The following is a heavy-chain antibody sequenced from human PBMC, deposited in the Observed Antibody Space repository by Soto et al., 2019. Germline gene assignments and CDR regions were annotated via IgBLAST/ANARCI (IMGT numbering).Heavy chain of an antibody. CDR2: VIPIFGTT. J-gene: IGHJ6*02. CDR1: GGTFSTYA. D-gene: IGHD2-15*01. Sequence: QVQLVQSGAEVKKPGSSVKVSCKAPGGTFSTYAISWVRQAPGQGLEWMGGVIPIFGTTKYAQKFQGRVTNTADESPSPGYMALRSLRSEDTAVYYCARSQGGSSSLDIYYYYYYGMDVWGQGPTVTVSS. CDR3: ARSQGGSSSLDIYYYYYYGMDV. V-gene: IGHV1-69*01.